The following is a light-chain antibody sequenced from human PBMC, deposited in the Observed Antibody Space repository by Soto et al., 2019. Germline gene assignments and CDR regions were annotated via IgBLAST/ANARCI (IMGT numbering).Light chain of an antibody. CDR1: SSNIGSNT. CDR3: AAWYYSLKGVV. CDR2: SNN. V-gene: IGLV1-44*01. Sequence: QSVLTQPPSASGTPGQRVTISCSGSSSNIGSNTVNWYQQLPGTAPKLLIYSNNQRPSGVPDRFSGSKSGTSASLAISGLQSEDEADYYCAAWYYSLKGVVFGGGTKLTVL. J-gene: IGLJ2*01.